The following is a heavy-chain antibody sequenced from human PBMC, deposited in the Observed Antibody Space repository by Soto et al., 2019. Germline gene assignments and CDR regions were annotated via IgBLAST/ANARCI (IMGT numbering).Heavy chain of an antibody. Sequence: EVQLVESGGGLVQPGESLRLSCAASGFTFSDSWMRWFRQAPGKGLEWVASIKEDGGEKKYVDSVKGRFTVSRDNAKNSLYLQMNCLGVEDTAVYYCATSSWTTFDMWGQGTMVTFSA. V-gene: IGHV3-7*01. CDR1: GFTFSDSW. J-gene: IGHJ3*02. CDR2: IKEDGGEK. D-gene: IGHD1-1*01. CDR3: ATSSWTTFDM.